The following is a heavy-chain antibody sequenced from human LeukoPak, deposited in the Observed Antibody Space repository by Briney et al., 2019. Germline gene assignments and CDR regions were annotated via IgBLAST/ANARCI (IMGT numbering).Heavy chain of an antibody. CDR1: GYTFTSYD. CDR3: ARNKVGNWFDP. Sequence: ASVKVSCKASGYTFTSYDINWVRQAPGQGLEWMGWMNPNSGNTDYAQKFQGRVTITRNTSISTAYMELSSLRSEDTAVYYCARNKVGNWFDPWGRGTLVTVSS. J-gene: IGHJ5*02. CDR2: MNPNSGNT. D-gene: IGHD5-12*01. V-gene: IGHV1-8*03.